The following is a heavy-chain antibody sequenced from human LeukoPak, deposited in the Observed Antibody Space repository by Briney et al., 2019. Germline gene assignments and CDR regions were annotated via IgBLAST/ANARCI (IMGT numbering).Heavy chain of an antibody. CDR3: AKDLGVPITPRPFDY. V-gene: IGHV1-18*01. CDR1: GYTFTSYD. Sequence: ASVKVSCKASGYTFTSYDINWVRQATGQGLEWMGWIAAYNGLTNYAENLQGRLTLNTDTSTSTAFMELRNLTADDPAVYYCAKDLGVPITPRPFDYWGQGTLVTVSS. J-gene: IGHJ4*02. D-gene: IGHD3-16*01. CDR2: IAAYNGLT.